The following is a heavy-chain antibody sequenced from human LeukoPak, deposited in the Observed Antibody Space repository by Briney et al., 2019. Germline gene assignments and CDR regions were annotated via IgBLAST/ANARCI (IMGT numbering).Heavy chain of an antibody. CDR3: ARDYCSGGSCYPDY. J-gene: IGHJ4*02. D-gene: IGHD2-15*01. CDR2: IYYSGST. V-gene: IGHV4-39*07. CDR1: GGSISSSSYY. Sequence: SETLSLTCTVSGGSISSSSYYWGWIRQPPGKRLEWIGNIYYSGSTYYNPSLKSRVTISVDTSKNQFSLKLSSVTAADTAVYYCARDYCSGGSCYPDYWGQGTLVTVSS.